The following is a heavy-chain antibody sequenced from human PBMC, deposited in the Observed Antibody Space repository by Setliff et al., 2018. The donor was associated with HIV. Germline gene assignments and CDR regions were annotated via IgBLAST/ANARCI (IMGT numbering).Heavy chain of an antibody. CDR3: AREGTWESYFDA. CDR2: IYHTEYT. V-gene: IGHV4-4*02. J-gene: IGHJ4*02. D-gene: IGHD1-26*01. Sequence: PSETLSLTCAVSGGSLSSDNWWTWVRQPPGKGLEWIGEIYHTEYTNYSPSLKSRVTISLDSSKSQFSLMMTSLTTADTAVYYCAREGTWESYFDAWGRGMLVTV. CDR1: GGSLSSDNW.